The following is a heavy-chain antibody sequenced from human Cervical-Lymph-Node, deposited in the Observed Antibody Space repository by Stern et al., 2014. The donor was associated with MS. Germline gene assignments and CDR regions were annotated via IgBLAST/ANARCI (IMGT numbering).Heavy chain of an antibody. Sequence: VQLVESGGGLIQPGGSLRLSCAASGFTVSSNYMSWVRQSPGTGLQWVSLIYTDGSTYYADSVKGCFTISRDHSKNTLYLQMNSLGAEDTALYYCARAIFGVVTPTMAPDAFDIWGQGTMVTVSS. CDR1: GFTVSSNY. D-gene: IGHD3-3*01. CDR2: IYTDGST. J-gene: IGHJ3*02. V-gene: IGHV3-53*01. CDR3: ARAIFGVVTPTMAPDAFDI.